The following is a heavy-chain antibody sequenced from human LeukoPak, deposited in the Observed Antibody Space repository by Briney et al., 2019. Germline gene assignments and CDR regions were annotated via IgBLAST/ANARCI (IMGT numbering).Heavy chain of an antibody. V-gene: IGHV4-31*03. Sequence: SETLSLTCTVSGGSIRSGGYYWSWIRQHPGKGLEWIGYIYYSGSTYYNPSLKSRVTISVDTSKNQFSLKLSSVTAADTAVYYCARGGSGSYYKYGMDVWGQGTTVTVSS. J-gene: IGHJ6*02. D-gene: IGHD3-10*01. CDR1: GGSIRSGGYY. CDR3: ARGGSGSYYKYGMDV. CDR2: IYYSGST.